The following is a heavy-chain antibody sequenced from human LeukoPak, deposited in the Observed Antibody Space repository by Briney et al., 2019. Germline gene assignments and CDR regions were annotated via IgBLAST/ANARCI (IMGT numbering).Heavy chain of an antibody. Sequence: GGSLRLSCAASGFTFSNYWMTWVRQAPGKGLEWVSCISASYGSTYYADSVKGRFTISRDNSKNTLYLQMNSLRPEDTAVYYCAKDYYYDPVDAFDVWGQGTMVSVSS. V-gene: IGHV3-23*01. D-gene: IGHD3-22*01. CDR2: ISASYGST. J-gene: IGHJ3*01. CDR3: AKDYYYDPVDAFDV. CDR1: GFTFSNYW.